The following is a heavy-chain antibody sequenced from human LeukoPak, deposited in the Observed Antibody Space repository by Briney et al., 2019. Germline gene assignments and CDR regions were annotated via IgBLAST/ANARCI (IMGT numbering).Heavy chain of an antibody. J-gene: IGHJ6*03. CDR3: GKSSGGWQWLDHYYYYYYMDV. CDR1: GFTFSNSA. D-gene: IGHD6-19*01. CDR2: LSGSGITT. V-gene: IGHV3-23*01. Sequence: PGGSLRLSRAASGFTFSNSAMSWVRQAPGKGLEWVSTLSGSGITTYYADSVKGRFTISRDNSKNTLYLQMNSLRAEDTAVYYCGKSSGGWQWLDHYYYYYYMDVWGKGTTVTVSS.